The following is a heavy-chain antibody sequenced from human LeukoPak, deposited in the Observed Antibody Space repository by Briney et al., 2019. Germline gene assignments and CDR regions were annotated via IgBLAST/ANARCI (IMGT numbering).Heavy chain of an antibody. V-gene: IGHV4-39*07. D-gene: IGHD3-22*01. CDR2: IYYSGST. CDR1: GGSISSSSYY. CDR3: TRDRYYYDSSGYYLFDY. Sequence: SETLSLTCTVSGGSISSSSYYWGWIRQPPGKGLEWIGSIYYSGSTYYNPSLKSRVTISVDTSKNHFSLTLSSVTAADTAVYYCTRDRYYYDSSGYYLFDYWGQGTLVTVSS. J-gene: IGHJ4*02.